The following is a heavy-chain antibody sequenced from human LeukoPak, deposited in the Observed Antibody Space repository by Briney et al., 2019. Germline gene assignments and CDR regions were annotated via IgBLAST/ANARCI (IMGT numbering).Heavy chain of an antibody. D-gene: IGHD5-24*01. CDR1: GFTVSTSY. V-gene: IGHV3-66*01. CDR2: IYSGGST. J-gene: IGHJ4*02. Sequence: GGSLRLSCAASGFTVSTSYMTWVRQAAGKGLDWVSVIYSGGSTYYADSVKGRFTFSRDKSKNTLYLQMNSLRAEDTAVYYCAKGNFRDGSDYWGQGTLVTVSS. CDR3: AKGNFRDGSDY.